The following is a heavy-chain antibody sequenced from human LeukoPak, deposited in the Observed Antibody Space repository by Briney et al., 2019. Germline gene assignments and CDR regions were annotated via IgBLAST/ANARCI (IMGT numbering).Heavy chain of an antibody. CDR1: GFSISNYA. V-gene: IGHV3-23*01. J-gene: IGHJ3*02. D-gene: IGHD1-26*01. CDR3: ATPRGGSYHDGFDI. CDR2: ITGSGTST. Sequence: GGSLILSCAASGFSISNYAMNWVRQAPGKGLEWVSSITGSGTSTYYTDSVKGRFTISRDNSKNTLNLQMNALRAEDTALYYCATPRGGSYHDGFDIWGQGTMVTVSS.